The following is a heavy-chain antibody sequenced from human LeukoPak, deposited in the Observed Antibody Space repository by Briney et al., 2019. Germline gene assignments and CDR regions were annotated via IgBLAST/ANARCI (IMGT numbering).Heavy chain of an antibody. CDR1: GGSISNYY. J-gene: IGHJ3*02. CDR3: ARQGPSRWLQFRRRFDAFDI. CDR2: IYYSGST. D-gene: IGHD5-24*01. Sequence: SETLSLTCTVSGGSISNYYWSWIRQPPGKGLEWIGYIYYSGSTNYNPSLKSRVTISLDTSKNQFSLKLSSVTAADTAVYYCARQGPSRWLQFRRRFDAFDIWGQGTMVTVSS. V-gene: IGHV4-59*08.